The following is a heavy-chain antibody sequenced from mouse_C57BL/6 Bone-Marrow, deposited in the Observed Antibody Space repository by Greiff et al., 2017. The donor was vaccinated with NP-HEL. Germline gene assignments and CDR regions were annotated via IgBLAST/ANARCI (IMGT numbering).Heavy chain of an antibody. CDR2: IYPGSGNT. CDR3: ARGGYYGYVGDY. V-gene: IGHV1-76*01. D-gene: IGHD2-2*01. CDR1: GYTFTDYY. J-gene: IGHJ2*01. Sequence: VKLQQSGAELVRPGASVKLSCKASGYTFTDYYINWVKQRPGQGLEWIARIYPGSGNTYYNEKFKGKATLTAEKSSSTAYMQLSSLTSEDSAVYFCARGGYYGYVGDYWGQGTTLTVSS.